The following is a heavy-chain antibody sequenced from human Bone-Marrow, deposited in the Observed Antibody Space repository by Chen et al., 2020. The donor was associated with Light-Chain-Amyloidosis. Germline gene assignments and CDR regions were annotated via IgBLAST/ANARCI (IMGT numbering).Heavy chain of an antibody. CDR2: IRSKANRYAT. Sequence: EVQLVESGGGLVQPGGSRKLSCAASGFTFSGSAMHWVRQASGKGLGWVGRIRSKANRYATGYAASVKGRFTISRDDSKNTAYLQMNSLKTEDTAVYYCTSDYYDSSGYYSSPYFQHWGQGTLVTVSS. CDR3: TSDYYDSSGYYSSPYFQH. CDR1: GFTFSGSA. V-gene: IGHV3-73*02. D-gene: IGHD3-22*01. J-gene: IGHJ1*01.